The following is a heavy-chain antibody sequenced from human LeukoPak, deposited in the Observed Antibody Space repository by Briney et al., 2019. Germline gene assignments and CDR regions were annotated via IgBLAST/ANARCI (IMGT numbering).Heavy chain of an antibody. CDR1: GYTFTNYH. V-gene: IGHV1-8*01. CDR2: MNPNSGDT. CDR3: ARGPGQRGFDP. Sequence: ASVKVSCKASGYTFTNYHINWVRQTTGQGLEWMGWMNPNSGDTGYAQKFQGRVTMTRDSSTNTAYMELSSLRSEDTAVYYCARGPGQRGFDPWGQGTLVTVSS. J-gene: IGHJ5*02. D-gene: IGHD2-2*01.